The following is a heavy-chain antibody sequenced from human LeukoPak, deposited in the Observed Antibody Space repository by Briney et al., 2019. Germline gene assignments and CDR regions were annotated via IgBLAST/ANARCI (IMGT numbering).Heavy chain of an antibody. V-gene: IGHV4-4*07. CDR3: AREIMVRGVIDY. D-gene: IGHD3-10*01. CDR2: IYTSGST. J-gene: IGHJ4*02. CDR1: GGSFSSYY. Sequence: SETLSLTCAVYGGSFSSYYWSWIRQPAGKGLEWIGRIYTSGSTNYNPSLKSRVTISVDTSKNQFSLKLSSVTAADTAVYYCAREIMVRGVIDYWGQGTLVTVSS.